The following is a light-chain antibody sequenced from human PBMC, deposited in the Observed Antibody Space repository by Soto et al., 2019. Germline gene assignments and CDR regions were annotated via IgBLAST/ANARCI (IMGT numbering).Light chain of an antibody. J-gene: IGKJ1*01. CDR2: AAS. CDR3: QQYGSSGT. CDR1: RSVRSSC. V-gene: IGKV3-20*01. Sequence: SPGTLSLTKGEKGTMYCMARRSVRSSCLAWYQQKPGQAPRLLICAASSRATGVPDRFTGRSSATDFPLTIIILEPEDFAVYYCQQYGSSGTFCQGTKVDI.